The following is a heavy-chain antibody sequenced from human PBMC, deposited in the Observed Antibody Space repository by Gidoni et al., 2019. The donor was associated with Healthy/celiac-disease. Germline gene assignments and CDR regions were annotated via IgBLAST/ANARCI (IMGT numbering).Heavy chain of an antibody. CDR3: AREGGTRRYYYYGMDV. Sequence: EVQLVESGGGLVQPGGSLSLSCAASGFTVSSNYMSWVRQAPGKGLEWVSVIYSGGSTYYADSVKGRFTISRDNSKNTLYLQMNSLRAEDTAVYYCAREGGTRRYYYYGMDVWGQGTTVTVSS. CDR2: IYSGGST. CDR1: GFTVSSNY. V-gene: IGHV3-66*01. J-gene: IGHJ6*02. D-gene: IGHD2-8*01.